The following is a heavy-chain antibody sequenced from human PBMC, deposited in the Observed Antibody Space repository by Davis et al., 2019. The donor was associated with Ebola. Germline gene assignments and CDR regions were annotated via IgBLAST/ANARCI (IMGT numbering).Heavy chain of an antibody. Sequence: GESLKISCAASGFTFSRHGMHWVRQAPGKGLEWVAVIGDNGRTKFYADSAKGRFTLSRDNFMNTVDLQMNRLRPEDTAVYYCAREGAWGNWYFDLWGRGTLVTVSS. CDR2: IGDNGRTK. CDR1: GFTFSRHG. CDR3: AREGAWGNWYFDL. J-gene: IGHJ2*01. D-gene: IGHD3-16*01. V-gene: IGHV3-30*03.